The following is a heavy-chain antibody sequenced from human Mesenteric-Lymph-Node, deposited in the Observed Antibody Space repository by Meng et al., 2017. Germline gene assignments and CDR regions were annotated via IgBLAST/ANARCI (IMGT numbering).Heavy chain of an antibody. V-gene: IGHV1-18*01. CDR3: ARGTGDYGGNSLDY. J-gene: IGHJ4*02. CDR1: GYTFTSYG. CDR2: ISAYNGNT. Sequence: ASVKVSCKAPGYTFTSYGISWVRQAPGQWLEWMGWISAYNGNTNYAQKLQGRVTMTTDTSTSTAYMELRSLRSDDTAVYYCARGTGDYGGNSLDYWGQGTLVTVSS. D-gene: IGHD4-23*01.